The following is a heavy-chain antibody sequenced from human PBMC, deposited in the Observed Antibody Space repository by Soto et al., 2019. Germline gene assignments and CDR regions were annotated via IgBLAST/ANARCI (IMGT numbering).Heavy chain of an antibody. CDR2: IYCSGST. V-gene: IGHV4-39*01. J-gene: IGHJ4*02. Sequence: QLQLQESRPGLVKPSETLSLTCTVSGGSISSSSYYWGWIRQPPGKGLEWIGSIYCSGSTYYNPSLKSRVTISVDTSKNQFSLKLSSVTAADTAVYYYARSDSNYAPFDYWGQGTLVTVSS. CDR3: ARSDSNYAPFDY. CDR1: GGSISSSSYY. D-gene: IGHD4-4*01.